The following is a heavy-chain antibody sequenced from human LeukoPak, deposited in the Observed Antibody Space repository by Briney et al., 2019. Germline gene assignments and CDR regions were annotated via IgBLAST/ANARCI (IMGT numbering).Heavy chain of an antibody. D-gene: IGHD5-12*01. CDR1: GGTFSSYA. CDR2: IIPIFGTA. CDR3: ARDLVPYSGYDLAIGY. V-gene: IGHV1-69*13. J-gene: IGHJ4*02. Sequence: GASVTVSCKASGGTFSSYAISWVRQAPGQGLEWMGGIIPIFGTANYAQKFQGRVTITADESTSTAYMELSSLRSEDTAVYYCARDLVPYSGYDLAIGYWGQGTLVTVSS.